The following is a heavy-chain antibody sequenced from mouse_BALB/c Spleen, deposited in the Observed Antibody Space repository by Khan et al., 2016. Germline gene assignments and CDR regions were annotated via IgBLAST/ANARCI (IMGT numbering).Heavy chain of an antibody. CDR1: GFDLSRYW. V-gene: IGHV4-1*02. D-gene: IGHD1-1*01. Sequence: EVKLLESGGGLVQPGGSLKLSCAASGFDLSRYWMSWVRQAPGKGLEWIGEINPDSRTIKYTPSLKDKFIISRDNAKNTLYLQMSKVRSEYTALYYCARAGYYGYLVNWSQGTLVTVSA. J-gene: IGHJ3*01. CDR2: INPDSRTI. CDR3: ARAGYYGYLVN.